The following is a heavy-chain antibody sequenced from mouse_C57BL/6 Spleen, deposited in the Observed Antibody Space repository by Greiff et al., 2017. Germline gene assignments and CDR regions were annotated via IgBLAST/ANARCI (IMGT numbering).Heavy chain of an antibody. V-gene: IGHV1-82*01. CDR2: IYPGDGDT. CDR3: ARGEEGNYYAMDY. CDR1: GYAFSSSW. D-gene: IGHD2-1*01. J-gene: IGHJ4*01. Sequence: QVQLKESGPELVKPGASVKISCKASGYAFSSSWMNWVKQRPGKGLEWIGRIYPGDGDTNYNGKFKGKATLTADKSYSTAYMQLSSLTSEDSAVYFCARGEEGNYYAMDYWGQGTSVTVSS.